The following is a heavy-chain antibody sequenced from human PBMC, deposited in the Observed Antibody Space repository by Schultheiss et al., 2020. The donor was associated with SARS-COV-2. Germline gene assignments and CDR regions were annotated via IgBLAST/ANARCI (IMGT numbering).Heavy chain of an antibody. D-gene: IGHD3-3*01. V-gene: IGHV1-2*02. CDR3: ARARTILGAFDI. J-gene: IGHJ3*02. CDR1: GYTFTGYY. Sequence: GESLKISCKASGYTFTGYYMHWVRQAPGQGLEWMGWINPNSGGTNYSQKFQGRVTMTRDTSISTAYMELSRLRSDDTAVYYCARARTILGAFDIWGQGTMVTVSS. CDR2: INPNSGGT.